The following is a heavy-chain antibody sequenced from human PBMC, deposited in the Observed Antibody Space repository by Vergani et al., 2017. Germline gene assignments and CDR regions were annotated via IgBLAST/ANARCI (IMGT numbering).Heavy chain of an antibody. CDR1: GFSIDNGYY. V-gene: IGHV4-38-2*01. Sequence: QVQLQESGPGLVKPSEALSLTCAVSGFSIDNGYYWDWIRQPPGKGVEWIGSIYRTGRTHSNPSLKSRVTISVDTSHNHFSLRLNSLTAANTAVYYCARRSGIVYDIFSGTQYFFDFWGQGTLVTFSS. D-gene: IGHD3-9*01. J-gene: IGHJ4*02. CDR2: IYRTGRT. CDR3: ARRSGIVYDIFSGTQYFFDF.